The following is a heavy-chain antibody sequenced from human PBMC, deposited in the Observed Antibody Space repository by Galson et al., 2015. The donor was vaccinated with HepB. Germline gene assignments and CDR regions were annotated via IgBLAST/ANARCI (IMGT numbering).Heavy chain of an antibody. J-gene: IGHJ4*02. V-gene: IGHV3-21*01. Sequence: SLRLSCAASGFTFSSYSMNWVRQAPGKGLEWVSSISSSSSYIYYADSVKGRFTISRDNGKNSLYLQMSSLRVEDTAVYYCARDPPLGTPFDYWGQGTLVTVSS. CDR2: ISSSSSYI. CDR1: GFTFSSYS. CDR3: ARDPPLGTPFDY. D-gene: IGHD7-27*01.